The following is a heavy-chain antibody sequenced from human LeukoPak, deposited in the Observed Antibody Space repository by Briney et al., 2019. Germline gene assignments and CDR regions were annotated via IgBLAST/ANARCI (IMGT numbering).Heavy chain of an antibody. D-gene: IGHD4-11*01. Sequence: SVKVSCKASGGTFSSYAISWVRQAPGQGLEWMGRIIPILGIANYAQKFQGRVTITADKSTSTAYMELSSLRSEDTAVYYCAGGNTVTHYCYYYYMDVWGKGTTVTVSS. CDR1: GGTFSSYA. J-gene: IGHJ6*03. CDR2: IIPILGIA. V-gene: IGHV1-69*04. CDR3: AGGNTVTHYCYYYYMDV.